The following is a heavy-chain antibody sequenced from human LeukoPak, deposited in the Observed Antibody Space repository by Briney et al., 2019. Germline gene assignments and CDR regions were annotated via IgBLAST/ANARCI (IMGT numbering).Heavy chain of an antibody. J-gene: IGHJ4*02. CDR3: AKEIAIFGVVIDFDY. Sequence: GGSLRLSCAASGFTFSSYAMSWVRQAPGKGLEWVSAISGSGGSTYYADSVKGRFTISRDNSKNTLYRQMNSLRAEDTAVYYCAKEIAIFGVVIDFDYWGQGTLVTVSS. V-gene: IGHV3-23*01. CDR1: GFTFSSYA. D-gene: IGHD3-3*01. CDR2: ISGSGGST.